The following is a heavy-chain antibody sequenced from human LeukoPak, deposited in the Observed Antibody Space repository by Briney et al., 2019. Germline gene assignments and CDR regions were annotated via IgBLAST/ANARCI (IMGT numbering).Heavy chain of an antibody. CDR1: GFTVSSKY. CDR3: ARGGYSYGYVDY. J-gene: IGHJ4*02. Sequence: GGSLRLSCAASGFTVSSKYMSWVRQAPGQGLEWVSVIYSGGSTYYADSVKGRFTISRDNSKNTLYLQMNSLRAEDTAVYYCARGGYSYGYVDYWGQGTLVTVSS. CDR2: IYSGGST. D-gene: IGHD5-18*01. V-gene: IGHV3-53*01.